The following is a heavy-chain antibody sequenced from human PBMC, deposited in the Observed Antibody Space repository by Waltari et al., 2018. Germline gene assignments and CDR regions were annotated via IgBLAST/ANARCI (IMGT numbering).Heavy chain of an antibody. Sequence: EVQLVESGGDLVQPGGSLRLSCAASGFAFSSYWMQWVRQVPGKGLVWVSLINSDGSNTEYADSVKGRFTISRDNAKNSLYLQMNSLRVEDTAVYYCLGGAGWSTDYWGQGTLVTVSS. CDR3: LGGAGWSTDY. CDR1: GFAFSSYW. D-gene: IGHD2-15*01. CDR2: INSDGSNT. V-gene: IGHV3-74*03. J-gene: IGHJ4*02.